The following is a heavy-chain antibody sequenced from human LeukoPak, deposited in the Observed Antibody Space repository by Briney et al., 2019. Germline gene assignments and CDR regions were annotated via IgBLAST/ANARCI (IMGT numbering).Heavy chain of an antibody. V-gene: IGHV3-30*18. CDR1: GFAFSRYG. CDR2: ISYDGSKE. D-gene: IGHD3-9*01. Sequence: ERSLRLSCAASGFAFSRYGMHWVRQAPGKGPEWVALISYDGSKENYIESVKGRFTVSRDNSRNTLYLQMNSLRAEDTAVYYCAKDRSTYNILTGYLESWGQGTLVTVSS. CDR3: AKDRSTYNILTGYLES. J-gene: IGHJ5*02.